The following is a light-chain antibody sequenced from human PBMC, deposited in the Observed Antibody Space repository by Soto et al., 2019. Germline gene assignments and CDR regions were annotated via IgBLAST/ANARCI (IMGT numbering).Light chain of an antibody. CDR2: GAS. V-gene: IGKV3-11*01. CDR3: QHRNSWPPGAT. CDR1: QSISNY. Sequence: EIVLTQSPATLSLSPGQRATLSCRASQSISNYLAWYQQKPGQAPRRLIYGASNRATGTPARFSGRGSGTDFTLTISSLETEDSAVYYCQHRNSWPPGATFGQGTRLEI. J-gene: IGKJ5*01.